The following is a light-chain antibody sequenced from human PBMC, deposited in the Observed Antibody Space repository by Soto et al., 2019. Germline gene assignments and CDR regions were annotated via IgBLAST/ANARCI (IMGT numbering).Light chain of an antibody. CDR1: QSVSSSY. Sequence: EIVLTQSPGTLYLSPGERATLSCRASQSVSSSYLAWYQHKPGQAPRLLIYGASSRATGIPARFSGSESGKDFTLTISRLEPQDFAAYYCQQYGSSPLTFGGGTKVEIK. CDR2: GAS. CDR3: QQYGSSPLT. V-gene: IGKV3-20*01. J-gene: IGKJ4*01.